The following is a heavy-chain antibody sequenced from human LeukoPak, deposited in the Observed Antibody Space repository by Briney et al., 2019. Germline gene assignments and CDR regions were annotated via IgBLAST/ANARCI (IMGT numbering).Heavy chain of an antibody. CDR3: ARVGATTSFDY. D-gene: IGHD1-26*01. J-gene: IGHJ4*02. CDR1: GGSISDTSYY. CDR2: IYYSGST. V-gene: IGHV4-39*01. Sequence: SETLSLTCNVSGGSISDTSYYWGWIRQPPGKGLEWIGSIYYSGSTYYNPSLKSRVTISVDTSKNQFSLKLSSVTAADTAVYYCARVGATTSFDYWGQGTLVTVSS.